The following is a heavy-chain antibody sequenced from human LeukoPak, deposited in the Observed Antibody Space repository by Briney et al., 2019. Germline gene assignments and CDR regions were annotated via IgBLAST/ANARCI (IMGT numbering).Heavy chain of an antibody. D-gene: IGHD2-15*01. CDR2: IDYGGST. Sequence: SGTLSLTCAVSGASISSASDYWGWMRQPPGQGLEWVVRIDYGGSTYDNPSLRSRVTISVDTSKNQFSLKLTSVTAADTAVYYCARIGGGSWRNPGYWFDPWGQGNLVTVSS. J-gene: IGHJ5*02. V-gene: IGHV4-39*01. CDR1: GASISSASDY. CDR3: ARIGGGSWRNPGYWFDP.